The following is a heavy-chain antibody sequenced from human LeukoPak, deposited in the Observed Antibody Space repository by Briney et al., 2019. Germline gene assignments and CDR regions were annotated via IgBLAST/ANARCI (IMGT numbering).Heavy chain of an antibody. J-gene: IGHJ6*03. CDR3: ARIVRGVIFGTIYYYYYMDV. CDR2: INHSGST. Sequence: TSETLSLTCAVYGGSFSDYYWSWIRQPPGKGLEWIGEINHSGSTNYNPSLKSRVTISVDTSKNQFSLKLSSVTAADTAVYYCARIVRGVIFGTIYYYYYMDVWGKGTTVTISS. V-gene: IGHV4-34*01. D-gene: IGHD3-10*01. CDR1: GGSFSDYY.